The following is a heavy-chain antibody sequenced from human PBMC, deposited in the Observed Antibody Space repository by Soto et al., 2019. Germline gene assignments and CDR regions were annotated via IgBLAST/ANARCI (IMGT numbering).Heavy chain of an antibody. CDR3: AKYTSAAEWEITAPSY. V-gene: IGHV3-30*18. J-gene: IGHJ4*02. CDR1: GFTFSSYG. Sequence: QVQLVESGGGVVQPGRSLRLSCAASGFTFSSYGMHWVRQAPGKGLEWVAVISYDGSNKYYADSVKGRFTISRDNSKNTLYLQMNSLRAEDTAVYYCAKYTSAAEWEITAPSYWGQVTLVTVSS. D-gene: IGHD1-26*01. CDR2: ISYDGSNK.